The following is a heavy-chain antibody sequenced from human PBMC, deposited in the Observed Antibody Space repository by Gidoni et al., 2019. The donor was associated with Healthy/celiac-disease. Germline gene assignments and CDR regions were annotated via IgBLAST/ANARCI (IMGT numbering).Heavy chain of an antibody. CDR3: ARVRPNCSSTSCYRPYYYYYYMDV. D-gene: IGHD2-2*02. CDR2: INRSGST. CDR1: GRSFSWYY. J-gene: IGHJ6*03. V-gene: IGHV4-34*01. Sequence: QVQPQQSGAGLLNPSETLSLTCAVYGRSFSWYYWSCILQPPGKGLGWIGEINRSGSTNYNPSLKSLVTISVDTSKNQFYLKLSSVTAADTAVYYCARVRPNCSSTSCYRPYYYYYYMDVWGKGTTVTVSS.